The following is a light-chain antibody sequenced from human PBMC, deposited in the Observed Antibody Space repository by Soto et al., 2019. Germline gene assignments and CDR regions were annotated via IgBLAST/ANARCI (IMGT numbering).Light chain of an antibody. CDR1: QSVSSY. V-gene: IGKV3-11*01. CDR3: QQRSNWPPKYT. J-gene: IGKJ2*01. Sequence: EIVLTQSPATLSLSPGEGATLSCRASQSVSSYLAWYQQKPGQAPRLLIYDASNRATGIPARFSGSGSGTDFTLTISSLAPEDFAVYYCQQRSNWPPKYTFGQGTKLEIK. CDR2: DAS.